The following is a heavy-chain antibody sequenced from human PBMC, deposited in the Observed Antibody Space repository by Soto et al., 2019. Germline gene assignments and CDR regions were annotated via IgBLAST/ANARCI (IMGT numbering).Heavy chain of an antibody. CDR1: GGSISSGGYY. Sequence: QVQLQESGPGLVKPSQTLSLTCTVSGGSISSGGYYWSWIRQHPGKGLEWIGYIYYSGSTYYNPSLKSRVTISVDTSKNQFSLKLSSVTAADTAVYYCAGGITYYDFWSGYFPIHPYYYYMDVWGKGTTVTVSS. CDR3: AGGITYYDFWSGYFPIHPYYYYMDV. V-gene: IGHV4-31*03. CDR2: IYYSGST. D-gene: IGHD3-3*01. J-gene: IGHJ6*03.